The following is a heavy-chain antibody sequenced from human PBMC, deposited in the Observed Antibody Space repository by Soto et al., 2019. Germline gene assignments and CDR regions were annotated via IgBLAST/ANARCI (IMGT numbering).Heavy chain of an antibody. D-gene: IGHD3-9*01. CDR1: GGSFSGYY. CDR2: INHSGST. J-gene: IGHJ4*02. Sequence: SETLSLTCAVYGGSFSGYYWSWIRQPPGKGLEWIGEINHSGSTNYNPSLKSRVTISVDTSKNQFSLKLSSVTAADTAVYYGARGRYDILTGYYDYWGQGTLVTVSS. V-gene: IGHV4-34*01. CDR3: ARGRYDILTGYYDY.